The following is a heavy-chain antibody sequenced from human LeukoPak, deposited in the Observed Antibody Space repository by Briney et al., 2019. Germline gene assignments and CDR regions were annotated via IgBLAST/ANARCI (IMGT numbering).Heavy chain of an antibody. J-gene: IGHJ6*03. CDR1: GGTFNSYA. CDR2: MNPNSGNT. CDR3: ARVVRSSWYSYRRYYYYMDV. Sequence: ASVKVSCKASGGTFNSYAINWVRQATGQGLEWMGWMNPNSGNTGYAQKFQGRVTITRNTSISTAYMELSSLRSEDTAVYYCARVVRSSWYSYRRYYYYMDVWGKGTTVTVSS. V-gene: IGHV1-8*03. D-gene: IGHD6-13*01.